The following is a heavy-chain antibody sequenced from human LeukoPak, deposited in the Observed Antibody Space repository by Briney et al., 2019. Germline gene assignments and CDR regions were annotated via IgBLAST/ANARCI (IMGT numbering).Heavy chain of an antibody. Sequence: KPSETLSLTCAVYGGSFSGYYWSWIRQPPGKGLEWIGEINHSGSTNYNPSLKSRVTISVDTSKNQFSLKLSSVTAADTAVYYCARGAYRITISWAFFDFWGQGTLGTVSP. D-gene: IGHD3-3*01. J-gene: IGHJ4*02. CDR3: ARGAYRITISWAFFDF. CDR2: INHSGST. V-gene: IGHV4-34*01. CDR1: GGSFSGYY.